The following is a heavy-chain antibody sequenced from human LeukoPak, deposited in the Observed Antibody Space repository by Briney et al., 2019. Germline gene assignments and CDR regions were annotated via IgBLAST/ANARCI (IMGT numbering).Heavy chain of an antibody. V-gene: IGHV4-4*07. J-gene: IGHJ5*02. CDR2: IYKSGST. D-gene: IGHD3-10*01. CDR1: GGSISSYH. CDR3: ARTVYGSGSSVGWFDP. Sequence: SETLSLTCTVSGGSISSYHWSWIRQPAGKGLEWIGRIYKSGSTNYNPSLKSRVTMSVDTSKNQFSLKLKSVTAADRGVYYCARTVYGSGSSVGWFDPWGEGTLVTVSS.